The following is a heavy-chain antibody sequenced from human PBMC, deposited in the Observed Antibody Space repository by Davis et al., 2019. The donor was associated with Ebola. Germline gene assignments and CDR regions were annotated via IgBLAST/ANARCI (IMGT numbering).Heavy chain of an antibody. CDR2: IKEDGSEK. CDR3: ASYSYGYSYYGMDV. CDR1: GFTFSSHT. J-gene: IGHJ6*02. Sequence: GESLKISCAASGFTFSSHTMSWVRQAPGKGLEWVANIKEDGSEKYYVDSVKGRFTISRDNAKSSLYLQMNSLRAEDTAVYYCASYSYGYSYYGMDVWGQGTTVTVSS. D-gene: IGHD5-18*01. V-gene: IGHV3-7*03.